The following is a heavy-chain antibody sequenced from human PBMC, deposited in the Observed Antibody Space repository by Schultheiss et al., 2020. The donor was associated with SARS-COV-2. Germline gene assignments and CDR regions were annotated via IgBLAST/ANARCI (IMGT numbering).Heavy chain of an antibody. CDR3: ARSGPYSSSWYVFAKPYYYYYGMDV. J-gene: IGHJ6*02. V-gene: IGHV1-8*01. CDR1: GYTFTSYD. D-gene: IGHD6-13*01. Sequence: GESLKISCKASGYTFTSYDINWVRQATGQGLEWMGWMNPNSGNTGYAQKFQGRVTMTRNTSISTAYMELSSLRSEDTAVYYCARSGPYSSSWYVFAKPYYYYYGMDVWGQGTTVTVSS. CDR2: MNPNSGNT.